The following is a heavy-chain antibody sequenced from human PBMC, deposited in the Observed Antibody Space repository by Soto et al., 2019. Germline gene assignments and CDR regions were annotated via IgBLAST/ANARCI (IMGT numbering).Heavy chain of an antibody. V-gene: IGHV4-34*01. J-gene: IGHJ5*02. Sequence: QVQLHQWGAGLLKPSETLSLTCAVFDESLSDYYYTWTRQPPGKGLEWIGEIHPSGSTHYNPSLTSAVTLSQDTSKKQLSLPLLPVTAADTAVYYCSRGIDAYKGGRTWGQGTLVTVSS. D-gene: IGHD1-1*01. CDR3: SRGIDAYKGGRT. CDR1: DESLSDYY. CDR2: IHPSGST.